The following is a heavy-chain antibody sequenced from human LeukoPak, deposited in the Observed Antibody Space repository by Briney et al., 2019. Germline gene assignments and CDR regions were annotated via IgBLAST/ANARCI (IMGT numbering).Heavy chain of an antibody. CDR1: GFTVSSNY. CDR3: ARDSGCSGGSCYSPTYYYYGMDV. V-gene: IGHV3-53*01. CDR2: IYSGGSK. J-gene: IGHJ6*02. D-gene: IGHD2-15*01. Sequence: PGGSLRLSCAASGFTVSSNYMSWVRQAPGKGLEWVSVIYSGGSKYYADSVKGRFTISRDNSKNTLYLQMNSLRAEDTAVYYCARDSGCSGGSCYSPTYYYYGMDVWGQGTTVTVSS.